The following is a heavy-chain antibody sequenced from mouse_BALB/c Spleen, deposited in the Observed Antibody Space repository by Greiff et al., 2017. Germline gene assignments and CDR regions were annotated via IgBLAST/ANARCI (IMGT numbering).Heavy chain of an antibody. D-gene: IGHD1-1*01. V-gene: IGHV1S81*02. CDR2: INPSNGGT. Sequence: VQLQQPGAELVKPGASVKLSCKASGYTFTSYYMYWVKQRPGQGLEWIGGINPSNGGTNFNEKFKSKATLTVDKSSSTAYMQLSSLTSEDSAVYYCTRRSYYYGSSYWYFDVWGAGTTVTVSS. J-gene: IGHJ1*01. CDR1: GYTFTSYY. CDR3: TRRSYYYGSSYWYFDV.